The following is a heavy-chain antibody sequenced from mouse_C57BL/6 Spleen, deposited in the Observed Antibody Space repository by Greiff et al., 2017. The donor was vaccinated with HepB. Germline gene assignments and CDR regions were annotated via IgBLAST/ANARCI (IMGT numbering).Heavy chain of an antibody. CDR2: INPSTGGT. D-gene: IGHD1-1*01. V-gene: IGHV1-42*01. CDR1: GYSFTGYY. Sequence: VQLQQSGPELVKPGASVKISCKASGYSFTGYYMNWVKQSPEKSLEWIGEINPSTGGTTYNQKFKAKATLTVDKSSSTAYMQLKSLTSEDSAVYYCASLYYGSSYVDYWGQGTTLTVSS. J-gene: IGHJ2*01. CDR3: ASLYYGSSYVDY.